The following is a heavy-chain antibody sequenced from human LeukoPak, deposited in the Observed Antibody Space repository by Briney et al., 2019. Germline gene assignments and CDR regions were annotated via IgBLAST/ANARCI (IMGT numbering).Heavy chain of an antibody. J-gene: IGHJ5*02. CDR1: GGSLSGYY. V-gene: IGHV4-34*01. Sequence: SETLSLTCAVYGGSLSGYYWSWIRQPPGKGLEWIGEINHSGSTNYNPSLKSRVTISVDTSKNQFSLKLSSVTAADTAVYYCARRGVLLWFGELLGWFDPWGQGTLVTVSS. CDR3: ARRGVLLWFGELLGWFDP. D-gene: IGHD3-10*01. CDR2: INHSGST.